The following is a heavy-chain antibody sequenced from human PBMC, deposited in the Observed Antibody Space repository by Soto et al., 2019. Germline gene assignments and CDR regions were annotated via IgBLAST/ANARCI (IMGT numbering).Heavy chain of an antibody. V-gene: IGHV3-23*01. CDR3: AKVQRAVPRPGVDYFDF. Sequence: GGSLRLSCAASGFTFSSHAMSWVRQSPGKGLEWVSAISANGDNTNYADSVNGRFTISRESSKNTLYLHMNTLRAEDTAIYYCAKVQRAVPRPGVDYFDFSGQGTLVTVYS. J-gene: IGHJ4*02. D-gene: IGHD6-6*01. CDR1: GFTFSSHA. CDR2: ISANGDNT.